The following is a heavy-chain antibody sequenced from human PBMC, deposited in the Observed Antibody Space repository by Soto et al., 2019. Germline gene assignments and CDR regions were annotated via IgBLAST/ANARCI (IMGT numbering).Heavy chain of an antibody. D-gene: IGHD3-16*01. CDR3: VRIRYQLPSSVLWLDP. V-gene: IGHV4-34*01. Sequence: EPLSLTCVVSGGSFSSYHWAWIRQTPVKGLEWIGEIDENGSANYNPSLKSRVTMSVDTSQNQFSLRLISVTAADTAMYFCVRIRYQLPSSVLWLDPWGQGTPVTVSS. CDR2: IDENGSA. CDR1: GGSFSSYH. J-gene: IGHJ5*02.